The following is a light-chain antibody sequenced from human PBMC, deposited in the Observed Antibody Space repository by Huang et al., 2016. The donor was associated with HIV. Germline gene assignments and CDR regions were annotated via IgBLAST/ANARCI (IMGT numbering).Light chain of an antibody. Sequence: IEMTQSPPSLSASIGDRVTLTCRASRGISTFLAWYQQKPGKPPKLLIYAASILHSGVSSRFSGSGSGTDFTLTINSLQPEDVAYYYCQKYDSAPRTFGQGTKVEL. CDR1: RGISTF. CDR2: AAS. CDR3: QKYDSAPRT. J-gene: IGKJ1*01. V-gene: IGKV1-27*01.